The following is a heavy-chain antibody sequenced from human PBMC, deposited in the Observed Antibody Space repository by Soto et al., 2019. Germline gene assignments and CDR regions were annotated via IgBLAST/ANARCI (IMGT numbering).Heavy chain of an antibody. D-gene: IGHD3-10*01. J-gene: IGHJ4*02. CDR1: GFTFSSYA. V-gene: IGHV3-64D*08. CDR2: ISSNGGST. CDR3: VTDRYYGSGSYYNEKPFDY. Sequence: GGSLRLSCSASGFTFSSYAMHWVRQAPGKGLEYVSAISSNGGSTYYADSVKGRLPISRDNSKNTLYLQMSSLRAEDRAVNDCVTDRYYGSGSYYNEKPFDYWGQGTLVTVSS.